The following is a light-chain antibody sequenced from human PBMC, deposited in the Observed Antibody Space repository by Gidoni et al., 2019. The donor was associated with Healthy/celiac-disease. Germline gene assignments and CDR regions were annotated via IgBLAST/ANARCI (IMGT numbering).Light chain of an antibody. Sequence: DIVMTQSPDSLAVSLGERATINCKSSQSVVYSSNNKNYLAWYQQKPGQPPKLLIYWASTREAGVPDRFRGSGSGTDFTLTISSLQAEDVAVYYCQQYYSTPLTFGGGTKVEIK. J-gene: IGKJ4*01. CDR1: QSVVYSSNNKNY. V-gene: IGKV4-1*01. CDR3: QQYYSTPLT. CDR2: WAS.